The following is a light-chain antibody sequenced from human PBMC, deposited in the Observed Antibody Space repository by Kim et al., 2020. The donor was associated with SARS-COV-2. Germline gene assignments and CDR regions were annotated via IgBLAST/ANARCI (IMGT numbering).Light chain of an antibody. CDR1: SGNIASNY. CDR3: QSYDSSWV. V-gene: IGLV6-57*03. Sequence: NFMLTQPHSVSESPGKTVSISCTRSSGNIASNYVQWYQQSPGSAPTTVIYEDNQRPSGVPDRFSGSIDGSSNSASLTISGLKTEDEADYYCQSYDSSWVFGGGTQLTVL. J-gene: IGLJ3*02. CDR2: EDN.